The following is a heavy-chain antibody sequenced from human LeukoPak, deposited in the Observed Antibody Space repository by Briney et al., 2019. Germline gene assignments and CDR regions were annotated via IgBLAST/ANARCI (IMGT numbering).Heavy chain of an antibody. D-gene: IGHD3-9*01. Sequence: PGGSLRLSCAASGFTFDDYGMSWVRQAPGKGLEWVSAISGSGGSTYYADSVKGRFTISRDNSKNTLYLQMNSLRAEDTAVYYCAKSSGPQPDWLSDVDYWGQGTLVTVSS. J-gene: IGHJ4*02. CDR1: GFTFDDYG. V-gene: IGHV3-23*01. CDR2: ISGSGGST. CDR3: AKSSGPQPDWLSDVDY.